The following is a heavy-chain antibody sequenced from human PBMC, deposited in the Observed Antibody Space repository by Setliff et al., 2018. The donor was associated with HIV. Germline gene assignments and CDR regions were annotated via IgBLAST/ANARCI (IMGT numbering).Heavy chain of an antibody. CDR2: INEDGSEK. CDR3: AKDSPWKGFTYTHGYLEQ. CDR1: GFTFSSYS. V-gene: IGHV3-7*03. J-gene: IGHJ1*01. Sequence: GGSLRLSCAASGFTFSSYSMNWVRQAPGKGLEWVANINEDGSEKYYADSVNGRFTISRDNAKNHLYLVMSSLTDEDTAVYFCAKDSPWKGFTYTHGYLEQWGQGTLVTVSS. D-gene: IGHD3-16*01.